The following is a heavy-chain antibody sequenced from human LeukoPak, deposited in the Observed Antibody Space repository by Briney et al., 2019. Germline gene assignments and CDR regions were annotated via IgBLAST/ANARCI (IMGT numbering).Heavy chain of an antibody. CDR2: INHSGST. CDR3: AGTVEMATITYDY. D-gene: IGHD5-24*01. Sequence: SETLSLTCAVYGGSFSGYYWSWIRQPPGKGLEWIGEINHSGSTNYNPSLKSRVTISVDTSKNQFSLKLSSVTAADTAVYYCAGTVEMATITYDYWGQGTLVTVSS. J-gene: IGHJ4*02. V-gene: IGHV4-34*01. CDR1: GGSFSGYY.